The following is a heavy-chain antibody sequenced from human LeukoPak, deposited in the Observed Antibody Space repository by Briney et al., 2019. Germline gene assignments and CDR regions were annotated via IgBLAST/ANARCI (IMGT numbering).Heavy chain of an antibody. D-gene: IGHD1-26*01. CDR3: AKDRGRRSYDAVDY. CDR2: IWYDGSNK. V-gene: IGHV3-33*06. Sequence: GGSLRLSCAASGFTFSIYGMHWVRQAPGKGLEWVSVIWYDGSNKCYADSVKGRFTISRDNSKNTLYLEMNSLRAEDMAVYYCAKDRGRRSYDAVDYWGQGTQVTVSS. J-gene: IGHJ4*02. CDR1: GFTFSIYG.